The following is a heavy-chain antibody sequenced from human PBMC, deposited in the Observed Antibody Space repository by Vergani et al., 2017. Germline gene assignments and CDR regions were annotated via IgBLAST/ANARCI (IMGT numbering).Heavy chain of an antibody. D-gene: IGHD6-6*01. CDR3: AGYSSSPRGRRYYYMDV. Sequence: QVQLVQSGSELKKPGASVQVSCKASGYTFTSYAMNWVRQAPGQGLEWMGWINTNTGNPTYAQGFTGRFVFSLDTSVSTAYLQISSLKAKDTAVYYCAGYSSSPRGRRYYYMDVWGKGTTVTVSS. CDR1: GYTFTSYA. CDR2: INTNTGNP. V-gene: IGHV7-4-1*02. J-gene: IGHJ6*03.